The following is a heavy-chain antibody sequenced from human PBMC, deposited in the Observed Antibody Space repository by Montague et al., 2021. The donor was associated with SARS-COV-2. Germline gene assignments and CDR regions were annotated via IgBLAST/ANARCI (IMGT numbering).Heavy chain of an antibody. J-gene: IGHJ4*02. Sequence: SETLSLTCTVSGGSISSSCYYWSWIRQPPGKGLEWIGNIFYSGSTYYXPSLKSRVTISVDTSKNPFSLKLSSVTAADMAVYYCASTGGGQVYYFDYWGQGTMVTVSS. CDR3: ASTGGGQVYYFDY. V-gene: IGHV4-39*01. D-gene: IGHD3-16*01. CDR1: GGSISSSCYY. CDR2: IFYSGST.